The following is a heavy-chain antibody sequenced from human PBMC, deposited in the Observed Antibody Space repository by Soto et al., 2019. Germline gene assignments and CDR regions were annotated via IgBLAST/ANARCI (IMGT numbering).Heavy chain of an antibody. CDR3: ARATVVVTAINPRGYYYGMDV. J-gene: IGHJ6*02. V-gene: IGHV1-46*01. D-gene: IGHD2-21*02. CDR2: INPSGGST. CDR1: GYTFTSYY. Sequence: ASVKVSCKASGYTFTSYYMHWVRQAPGQGLEWMGIINPSGGSTSYAQKFQGRVTMTRDTSTSTVYMELSSLRSEDTAVYYCARATVVVTAINPRGYYYGMDVWGQGTTVTVSS.